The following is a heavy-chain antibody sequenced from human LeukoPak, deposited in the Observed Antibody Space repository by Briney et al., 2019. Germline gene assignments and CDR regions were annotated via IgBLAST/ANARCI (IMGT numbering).Heavy chain of an antibody. V-gene: IGHV3-66*01. D-gene: IGHD5-24*01. CDR1: GFTVSSDY. J-gene: IGHJ4*02. Sequence: GGSLRLSCSASGFTVSSDYMSWVRQAPGKGLAWLSVIYSGGTTYYADSVKGRFTISRDNSKNTVYLQMNSLSGEDTAMYYCTGGGSRPATRFFDYWGQGTLVTVSS. CDR3: TGGGSRPATRFFDY. CDR2: IYSGGTT.